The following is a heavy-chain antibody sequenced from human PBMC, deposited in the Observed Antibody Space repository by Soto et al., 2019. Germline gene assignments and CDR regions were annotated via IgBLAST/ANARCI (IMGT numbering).Heavy chain of an antibody. Sequence: GGSLRLSCAASGFTFSSYGMHWVRQAPGKGLEWVAVISYDGSNKYYADSVKGRFTISRDNSKNTLYLQMNSLRAEDTAVYYCAKDSRDGFGAFDIWGQGTMVTVSS. CDR1: GFTFSSYG. CDR2: ISYDGSNK. V-gene: IGHV3-30*18. D-gene: IGHD3-10*01. CDR3: AKDSRDGFGAFDI. J-gene: IGHJ3*02.